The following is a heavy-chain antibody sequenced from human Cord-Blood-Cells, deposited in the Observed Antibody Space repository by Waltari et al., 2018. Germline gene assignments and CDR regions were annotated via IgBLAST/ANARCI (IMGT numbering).Heavy chain of an antibody. Sequence: EVQLVESGGGLVQPGGSLRLSCAASGFTFSSYWMSWVRQGPGKGLELVGKIEQDGSGKYYVDSVKGRFTISRDNAKNSLYLQMNSLRAEDTAVYYCASPLEGANYFDYWGQGTLVTVSS. V-gene: IGHV3-7*05. CDR2: IEQDGSGK. CDR1: GFTFSSYW. D-gene: IGHD1-26*01. CDR3: ASPLEGANYFDY. J-gene: IGHJ4*02.